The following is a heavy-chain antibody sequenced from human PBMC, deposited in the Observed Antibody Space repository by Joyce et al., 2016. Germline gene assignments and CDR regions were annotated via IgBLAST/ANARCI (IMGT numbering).Heavy chain of an antibody. D-gene: IGHD4/OR15-4a*01. Sequence: VQLQQSGPGLVKPSQTLSLTCAISGDSVASNSAAWNWKRQSASRGLEWLEWTYHRSKWYNDYAVSVKSRITINPDTSKNQYSLQLNSVIPDDTAIYYCARGRNGCPFDNWGQGTLVTVSS. V-gene: IGHV6-1*01. CDR2: TYHRSKWYN. CDR3: ARGRNGCPFDN. J-gene: IGHJ5*02. CDR1: GDSVASNSAA.